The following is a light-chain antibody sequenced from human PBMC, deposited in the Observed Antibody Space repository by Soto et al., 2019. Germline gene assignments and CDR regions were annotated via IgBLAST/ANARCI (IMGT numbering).Light chain of an antibody. J-gene: IGKJ4*01. CDR2: RAS. CDR1: QSVGSY. CDR3: QQYVSYPIT. V-gene: IGKV1-5*03. Sequence: DIPMTQSPSALSASVGDRVTITCRASQSVGSYSGWHQQKPGKAPKVLIYRASSLESGVPSRFSGSGSGTEFTLTISSLQPDDFATYYCQQYVSYPITFGGGTKVEIK.